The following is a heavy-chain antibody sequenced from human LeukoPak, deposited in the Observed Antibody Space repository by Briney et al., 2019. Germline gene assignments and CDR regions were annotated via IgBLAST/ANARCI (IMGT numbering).Heavy chain of an antibody. Sequence: PGGSLRLSCAASGFTVSSNYMSWVRQAPGKGLEWVSVIYSGGSTYYADTVKGRFTISRDNSKNTLYLQMNSLRAEDTAVYYCAREENYYGSGSYKAFDIWAKGQWSPSLQ. V-gene: IGHV3-53*01. J-gene: IGHJ3*02. D-gene: IGHD3-10*01. CDR1: GFTVSSNY. CDR3: AREENYYGSGSYKAFDI. CDR2: IYSGGST.